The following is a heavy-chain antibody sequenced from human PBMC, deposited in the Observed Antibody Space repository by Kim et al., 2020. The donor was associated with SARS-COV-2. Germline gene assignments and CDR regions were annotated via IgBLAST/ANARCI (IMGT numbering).Heavy chain of an antibody. D-gene: IGHD4-17*01. V-gene: IGHV4-34*01. CDR2: SNHSGST. Sequence: SETLSLTCAVYGGSFSGYYWSWIRQPPGKGLEWIGESNHSGSTNYNPSLKSRVTISVDTSKNQFSLKLSSVTAADTAVYYCARALGGADAFDIWGQGTMVTVSS. J-gene: IGHJ3*02. CDR1: GGSFSGYY. CDR3: ARALGGADAFDI.